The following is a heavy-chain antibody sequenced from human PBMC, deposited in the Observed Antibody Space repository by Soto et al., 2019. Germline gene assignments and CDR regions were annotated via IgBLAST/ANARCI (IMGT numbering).Heavy chain of an antibody. CDR1: GGTFSSYA. D-gene: IGHD3-22*01. Sequence: EASVKVSCKASGGTFSSYAISWVRQAPGQGLEWMGGIIPIFGTANYAQKFQGRVTITADKSTSTAYKELSSLRSEDTAVYYCARIGDSSAPWAPFDYWGQGTLVTVSS. V-gene: IGHV1-69*06. J-gene: IGHJ4*02. CDR2: IIPIFGTA. CDR3: ARIGDSSAPWAPFDY.